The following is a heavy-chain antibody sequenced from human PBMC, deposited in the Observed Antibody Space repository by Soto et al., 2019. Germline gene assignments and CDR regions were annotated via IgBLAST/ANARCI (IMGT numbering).Heavy chain of an antibody. V-gene: IGHV3-7*01. CDR3: VSTNTFDS. Sequence: EVHLVESGGGLVQPGGSLRLSCAASGFTFSSYWMSWVRQAPGKGLEWVANIKQDGSEKYYVDSVKGRFTISRDNVKNSLYLQMNSLRAEETAVYFCVSTNTFDSWGQGTLVTVSS. CDR2: IKQDGSEK. J-gene: IGHJ4*02. CDR1: GFTFSSYW.